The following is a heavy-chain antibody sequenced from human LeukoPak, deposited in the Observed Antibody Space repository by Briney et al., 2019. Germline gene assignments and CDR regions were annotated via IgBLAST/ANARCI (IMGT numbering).Heavy chain of an antibody. J-gene: IGHJ5*02. CDR2: ISYDGSDK. Sequence: GGSLRLSCAASGFTFSSYGMHWVRQAPGKGLEWVAVISYDGSDKYYADSVKGRFTISRDNSMNTLYLEMNSLRAEDTAVYYCARERERFLNLWGQGTLVTVSS. CDR3: ARERERFLNL. D-gene: IGHD3-3*01. CDR1: GFTFSSYG. V-gene: IGHV3-30*04.